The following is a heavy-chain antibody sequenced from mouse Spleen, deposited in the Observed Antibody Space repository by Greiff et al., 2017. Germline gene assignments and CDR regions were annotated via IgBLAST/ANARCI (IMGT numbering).Heavy chain of an antibody. J-gene: IGHJ3*01. D-gene: IGHD1-1*01. V-gene: IGHV1-69*02. CDR1: GYTFTSYW. Sequence: QVQLQQPGAELVRPGASVKLSCKASGYTFTSYWINWVKQRPGQGLEWIGNIYPSDSYTNYNQKFKDKATLTVDKSSSTAYMQLSSPTSEDSAVYYCTRGITTVVEAPFAYWGQGTLVTVSA. CDR3: TRGITTVVEAPFAY. CDR2: IYPSDSYT.